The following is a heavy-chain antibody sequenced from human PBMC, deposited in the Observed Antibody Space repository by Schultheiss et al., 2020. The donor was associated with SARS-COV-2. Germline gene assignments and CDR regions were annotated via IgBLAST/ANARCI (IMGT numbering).Heavy chain of an antibody. CDR2: TYYSGST. CDR1: GGSISSYY. Sequence: SETLSLTCTVSGGSISSYYWSWIRQPPGKGLEWIGYTYYSGSTYYNPSLKSRVTITVDTSKNQFSLKLSSVTAADTAVYYCARSSEDYGDYWGQGTLVTVSS. CDR3: ARSSEDYGDY. J-gene: IGHJ4*02. V-gene: IGHV4-59*08.